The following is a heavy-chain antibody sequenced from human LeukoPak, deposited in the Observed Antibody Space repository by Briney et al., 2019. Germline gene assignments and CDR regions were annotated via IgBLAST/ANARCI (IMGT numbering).Heavy chain of an antibody. CDR2: IYYSGST. Sequence: SETLSLTCTVSGGSISSYYWSWIRQPPGKGLEWIGYIYYSGSTNYNPSLKSRVTISVDTSKNQFSLKLSSVTAADTAVYYCAGSGIYYDSSGYDFHYWGQGTLVTVSS. D-gene: IGHD3-22*01. J-gene: IGHJ4*02. V-gene: IGHV4-59*01. CDR1: GGSISSYY. CDR3: AGSGIYYDSSGYDFHY.